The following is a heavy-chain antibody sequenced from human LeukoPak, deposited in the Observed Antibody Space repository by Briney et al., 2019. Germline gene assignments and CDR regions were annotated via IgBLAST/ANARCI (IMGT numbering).Heavy chain of an antibody. CDR3: ARHSGSYYYFDY. D-gene: IGHD1-26*01. V-gene: IGHV4-31*03. J-gene: IGHJ4*02. Sequence: PSETLSLTCTVSGGSISSGGYYWSWIRQHPGKGLEWIGYIYYSGSTYYNPSLKSRVTISVDTSKNQFSLKLSSVTAADTAVYYCARHSGSYYYFDYWGQGTLVTVSS. CDR2: IYYSGST. CDR1: GGSISSGGYY.